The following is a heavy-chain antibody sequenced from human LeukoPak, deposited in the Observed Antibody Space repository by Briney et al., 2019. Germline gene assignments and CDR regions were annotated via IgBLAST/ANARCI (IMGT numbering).Heavy chain of an antibody. Sequence: GGSLRLSCAASGFTFSSYSMNWVRQAPGKGLEWVSSISSSSSYIYHADSVKGRFTISRDNAKNSLYLQMNSLRAEDTAVYYCARDVAVAPDAFDIWGQGTMVTVSS. J-gene: IGHJ3*02. CDR3: ARDVAVAPDAFDI. CDR1: GFTFSSYS. V-gene: IGHV3-21*01. CDR2: ISSSSSYI. D-gene: IGHD6-19*01.